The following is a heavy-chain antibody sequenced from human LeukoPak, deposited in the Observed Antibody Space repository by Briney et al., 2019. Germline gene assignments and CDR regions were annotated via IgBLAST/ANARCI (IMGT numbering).Heavy chain of an antibody. Sequence: SETLSLTCTVSGGSISSGDCYWSWIRQPPGKGLEWIGYIYYSGTTFYNPSLKSRVIISLDTSKNQFSLRLSSVTAADTAVYYCASWLVVPAAIDYWGQGTLVTVSS. CDR2: IYYSGTT. V-gene: IGHV4-30-4*01. CDR1: GGSISSGDCY. CDR3: ASWLVVPAAIDY. J-gene: IGHJ4*02. D-gene: IGHD2-2*02.